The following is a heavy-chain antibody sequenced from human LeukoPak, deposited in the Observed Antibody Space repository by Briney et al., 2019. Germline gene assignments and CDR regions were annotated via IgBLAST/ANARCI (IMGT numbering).Heavy chain of an antibody. CDR2: INHSGST. CDR3: ARSTGGDLLRFLVGGRYFDY. V-gene: IGHV4-34*08. D-gene: IGHD3-3*01. CDR1: GFTFSSYA. Sequence: SCAASGFTFSSYAMSWIRQPPGKGLEWIGEINHSGSTNYNPSLKSRVTISVDTSKNQFSLKLSSVTAADTAVYYCARSTGGDLLRFLVGGRYFDYWGQGTLVTVSS. J-gene: IGHJ4*02.